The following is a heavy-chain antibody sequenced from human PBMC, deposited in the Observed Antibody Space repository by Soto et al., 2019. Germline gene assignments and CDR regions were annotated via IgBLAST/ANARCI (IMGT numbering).Heavy chain of an antibody. CDR1: GYTFTSYG. J-gene: IGHJ6*02. D-gene: IGHD6-19*01. V-gene: IGHV1-18*01. CDR2: ISAYNGNT. Sequence: ASVKVSCKASGYTFTSYGISWVRQAPGQGLEWMGWISAYNGNTNYAQKLQGRVTMTTDTSTSTAYMELRSLRSDDTAVYYCARDTGAVAGTPYYSYATDVWGPGTTVTVSS. CDR3: ARDTGAVAGTPYYSYATDV.